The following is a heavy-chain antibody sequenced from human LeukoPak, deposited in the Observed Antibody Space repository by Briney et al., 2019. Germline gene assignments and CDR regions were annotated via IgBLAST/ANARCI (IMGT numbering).Heavy chain of an antibody. Sequence: GGSLRLSCAASGFTFSSYSMNWVRQAPGKGLEWVSSISSSSSYIYYADSVKGRFTISRSNAKNSLYLQMNSLRAEDTAVYYCARDGRATAMGYYYYYGMDVWGQGTTVTVSS. V-gene: IGHV3-21*01. CDR2: ISSSSSYI. D-gene: IGHD5-18*01. J-gene: IGHJ6*02. CDR1: GFTFSSYS. CDR3: ARDGRATAMGYYYYYGMDV.